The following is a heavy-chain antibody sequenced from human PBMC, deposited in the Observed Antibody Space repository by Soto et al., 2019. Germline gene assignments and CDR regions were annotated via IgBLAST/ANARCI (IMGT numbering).Heavy chain of an antibody. CDR1: GCSFTSYW. D-gene: IGHD2-15*01. CDR3: ARQEGLVTNLGPWFDP. J-gene: IGHJ5*02. CDR2: IYPGDSDT. Sequence: GESLKISCKGSGCSFTSYWIGWVRQMPGKGLEWMGIIYPGDSDTRYSPSFQGQVTISADKSISTAYLQWSSLKASDTAMYYCARQEGLVTNLGPWFDPWGQGTLVTVSS. V-gene: IGHV5-51*01.